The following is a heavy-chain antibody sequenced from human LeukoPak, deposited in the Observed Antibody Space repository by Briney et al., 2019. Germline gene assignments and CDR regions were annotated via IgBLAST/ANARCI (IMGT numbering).Heavy chain of an antibody. Sequence: SETLSLTCTVSGGSVSSYYWSWIRQSPRKGLEWIGYIFYSGRGNSNPSLKNRVTISKDTSKNQFSLRVSSVTAADTAVYYCAGHTYYYGSGNAFDIWGQGTMVTVSS. CDR3: AGHTYYYGSGNAFDI. V-gene: IGHV4-59*08. CDR1: GGSVSSYY. D-gene: IGHD3-10*01. J-gene: IGHJ3*02. CDR2: IFYSGRG.